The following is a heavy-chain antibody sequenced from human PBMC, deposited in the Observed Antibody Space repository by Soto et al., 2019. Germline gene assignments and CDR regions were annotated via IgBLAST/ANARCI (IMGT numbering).Heavy chain of an antibody. Sequence: VQLVESGGGVVQPGRSLRLSCAASGFTFSSYGMHWVRQAPGKGLEWVAVIWYDGSNKYYADSVKGRFTISRDNSKNTLYLQMNSLRAEDTAVYYCARDPRRQPFDYWGQGTLVTVSS. CDR3: ARDPRRQPFDY. CDR1: GFTFSSYG. D-gene: IGHD5-18*01. CDR2: IWYDGSNK. V-gene: IGHV3-33*01. J-gene: IGHJ4*02.